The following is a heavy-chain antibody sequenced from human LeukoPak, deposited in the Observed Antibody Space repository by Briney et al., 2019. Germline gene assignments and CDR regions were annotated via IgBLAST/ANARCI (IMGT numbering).Heavy chain of an antibody. Sequence: ASVKVSCKASGYTFTGYYMHWVRQAPGQGLEWMGWINPNSGGTKYAQKFQGRVTMTRDMSTSTVYMELSSLRSEDTAVYYCARQWCSGGSCLRWDYYYYYYMDVWGKGTTVTVSS. J-gene: IGHJ6*03. CDR2: INPNSGGT. D-gene: IGHD2-15*01. CDR3: ARQWCSGGSCLRWDYYYYYYMDV. V-gene: IGHV1-2*02. CDR1: GYTFTGYY.